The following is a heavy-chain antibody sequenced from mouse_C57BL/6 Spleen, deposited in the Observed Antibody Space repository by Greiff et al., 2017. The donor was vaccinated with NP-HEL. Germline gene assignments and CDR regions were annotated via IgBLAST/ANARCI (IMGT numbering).Heavy chain of an antibody. Sequence: QVQLQQPGAELVKPGASVKLSCKASGYTFTSYWMQWVKQRPGQGLEWIGEIDPSDSYTNYNQKFKGKATLTVDTSSSTAYMQLSSLTSEDSAVYYCASYSNFYYFDYWGQGTTLTVSS. J-gene: IGHJ2*01. CDR3: ASYSNFYYFDY. D-gene: IGHD2-5*01. V-gene: IGHV1-50*01. CDR2: IDPSDSYT. CDR1: GYTFTSYW.